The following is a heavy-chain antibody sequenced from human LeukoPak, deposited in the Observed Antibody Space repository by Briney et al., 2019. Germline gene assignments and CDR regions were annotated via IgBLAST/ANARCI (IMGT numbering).Heavy chain of an antibody. CDR2: IYYSGST. J-gene: IGHJ5*02. CDR1: VGSISSSSYY. Sequence: SETLSLTCTVSVGSISSSSYYWGWIRHPPGKGLGWVGSIYYSGSTYYKPSHKSRVTISVDTSKNQFSLKLSSVTDADTAVYYCARGLWWSGYYSWVDPWGEGSLVTVSS. D-gene: IGHD3-3*01. V-gene: IGHV4-39*01. CDR3: ARGLWWSGYYSWVDP.